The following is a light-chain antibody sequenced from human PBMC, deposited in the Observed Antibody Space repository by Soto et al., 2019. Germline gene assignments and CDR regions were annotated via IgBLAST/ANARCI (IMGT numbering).Light chain of an antibody. V-gene: IGLV1-40*01. CDR1: SSNIGTVYD. Sequence: QSVLTQPPSVSGAPGQRVTICCTGSSSNIGTVYDVHWYQQLPGTAPRLLIYDNSHRPSGVPYRFSGSKSGTSASLAITGLQAEDEADYYCQSYDSSLSAYVFGTGTKVTVL. CDR2: DNS. CDR3: QSYDSSLSAYV. J-gene: IGLJ1*01.